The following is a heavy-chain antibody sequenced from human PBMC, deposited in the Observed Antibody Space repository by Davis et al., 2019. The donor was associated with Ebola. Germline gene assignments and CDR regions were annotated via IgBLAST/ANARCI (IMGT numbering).Heavy chain of an antibody. V-gene: IGHV4-39*01. CDR3: ARLPHCNNGRCYFDS. D-gene: IGHD2-8*01. CDR2: IYYSGST. J-gene: IGHJ4*02. CDR1: GGSISSSSSY. Sequence: SETLSLTCTVSGGSISSSSSYWGWIRQPPGKGLVWIGSIYYSGSTFHNPSLKSRVTVSVDTSKNQISLSLSSVTAADTAVYYCARLPHCNNGRCYFDSWGQGTLVTV.